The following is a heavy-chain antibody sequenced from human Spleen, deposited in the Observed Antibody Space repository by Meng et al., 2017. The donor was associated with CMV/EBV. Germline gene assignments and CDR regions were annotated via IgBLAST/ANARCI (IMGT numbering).Heavy chain of an antibody. CDR1: GGSISSYY. CDR3: ARDVPRHFGYVYYGMDV. CDR2: IFYTGST. Sequence: GSLRLSCTVSGGSISSYYWSWLRQPPGKGLEWIGYIFYTGSTNYNPSLKSRVSISVDSSKNQFSLKLNSVTAADTALYYCARDVPRHFGYVYYGMDVWGQGTTVTVSS. J-gene: IGHJ6*02. D-gene: IGHD5-12*01. V-gene: IGHV4-59*01.